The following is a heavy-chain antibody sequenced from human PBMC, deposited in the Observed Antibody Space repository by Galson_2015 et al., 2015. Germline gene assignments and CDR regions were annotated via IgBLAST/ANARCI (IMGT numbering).Heavy chain of an antibody. CDR3: ARDLYGDYAFDY. CDR2: ISSRATI. D-gene: IGHD4-17*01. Sequence: SLRLSCAASGFTFSTYRMNWVRQAPAMGLEWISHISSRATIWHADSVKGRFTISRDTGKNSVYLQMSSLRDEDTAVYYCARDLYGDYAFDYWGQGTLVTVSS. CDR1: GFTFSTYR. V-gene: IGHV3-48*02. J-gene: IGHJ4*02.